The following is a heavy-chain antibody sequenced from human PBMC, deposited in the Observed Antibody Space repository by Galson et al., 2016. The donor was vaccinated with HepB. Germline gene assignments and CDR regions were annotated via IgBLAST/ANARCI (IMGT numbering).Heavy chain of an antibody. CDR2: MNPKSGNT. CDR3: ARVPPRYYYYYGMDV. CDR1: GYTFTSYD. J-gene: IGHJ6*02. V-gene: IGHV1-8*01. Sequence: SVKVSCKASGYTFTSYDINWVRQATGQGPEWMGWMNPKSGNTGHAQKFRGRVTMSRNISISTAYMELSSLRSDDTAVYYCARVPPRYYYYYGMDVWGQGTTVTVSS.